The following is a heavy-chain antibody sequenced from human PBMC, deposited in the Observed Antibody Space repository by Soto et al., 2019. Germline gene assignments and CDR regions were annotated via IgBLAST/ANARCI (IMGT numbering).Heavy chain of an antibody. Sequence: QVPLVQSGAEVKKPGASVKVSCKASGYTFTSYAMHWVRQAPGQRLEWMGWINAGNGNTKYSQKFQGRVTITRDTSASTAYMELSSLRSEDTAVYYCARDRYYDSSGYYFPSGHYGMDVWGQGTTVTVSS. CDR1: GYTFTSYA. J-gene: IGHJ6*02. CDR3: ARDRYYDSSGYYFPSGHYGMDV. D-gene: IGHD3-22*01. CDR2: INAGNGNT. V-gene: IGHV1-3*01.